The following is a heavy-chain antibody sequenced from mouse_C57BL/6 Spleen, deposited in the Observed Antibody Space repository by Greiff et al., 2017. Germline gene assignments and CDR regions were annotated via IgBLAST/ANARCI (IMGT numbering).Heavy chain of an antibody. V-gene: IGHV5-17*01. CDR2: ISSGSSTN. CDR3: ARRTAQATWYYAMDY. J-gene: IGHJ4*01. D-gene: IGHD3-2*02. CDR1: GFTFSDYG. Sequence: DVMLVESGGGLVKPGGSLKLSCAASGFTFSDYGMHWVRQAPEKGLEWVAYISSGSSTNYYADTVKGRFTITRDNAKNTLFLQMTSLRSEDTAMYYCARRTAQATWYYAMDYWGQGTSVTVSS.